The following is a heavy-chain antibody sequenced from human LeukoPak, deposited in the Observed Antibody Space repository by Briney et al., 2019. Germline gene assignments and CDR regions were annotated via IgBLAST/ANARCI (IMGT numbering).Heavy chain of an antibody. V-gene: IGHV4-61*02. CDR2: IYTSGST. CDR3: ARAVGSSESNWFDP. D-gene: IGHD1-26*01. J-gene: IGHJ5*02. Sequence: SQTLSLTCTVSGGSISSGSYYWSWIRQPAGKGLEWIGRIYTSGSTNYNPSLKSRVTMSVDRSKNQFSLKPSSVTAADTAVYYCARAVGSSESNWFDPWGQGALVTVSS. CDR1: GGSISSGSYY.